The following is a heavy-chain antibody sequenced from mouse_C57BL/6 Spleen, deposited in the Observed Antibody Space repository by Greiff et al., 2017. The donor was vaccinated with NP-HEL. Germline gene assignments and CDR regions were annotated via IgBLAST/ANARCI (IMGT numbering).Heavy chain of an antibody. Sequence: EVQLQQSGPELVKPGASVKISCKASGYTFTDYYMNWVKQSHGKSLEWIGDINPNNGGTSYNQKFKGKATLTVDKSSSTAYMELRSLTSEDSAVYYCAREGTRYWGQGTTLTVAS. CDR3: AREGTRY. J-gene: IGHJ2*01. CDR2: INPNNGGT. CDR1: GYTFTDYY. V-gene: IGHV1-26*01.